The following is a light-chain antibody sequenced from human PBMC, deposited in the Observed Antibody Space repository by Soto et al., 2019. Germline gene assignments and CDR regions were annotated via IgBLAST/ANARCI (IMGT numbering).Light chain of an antibody. J-gene: IGKJ2*01. CDR2: KAS. CDR1: QSLSYW. Sequence: DIQMPQSPSTLSASVGDTVTITCRASQSLSYWLAWYQQKPGQAPKLLIHKASTLESGVPSRFSGSGSGTEFTLTISSLQPDDFATFYCQQYDRFPYTFGQGTKLEIK. V-gene: IGKV1-5*03. CDR3: QQYDRFPYT.